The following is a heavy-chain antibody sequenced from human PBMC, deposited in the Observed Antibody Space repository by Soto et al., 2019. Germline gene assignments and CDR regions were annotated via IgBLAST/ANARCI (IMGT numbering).Heavy chain of an antibody. CDR2: IYYSGST. V-gene: IGHV4-39*01. CDR1: GGSISSSSYY. CDR3: ARRLYCSGGSCFTQTFDY. Sequence: QLQLQESGPGLVKPSETLSLTCNVSGGSISSSSYYWGWIRQPPGKGLEWIGSIYYSGSTYYNPSLKSRVTISVDRSKNQFSLKLSSVTAADTAVYYCARRLYCSGGSCFTQTFDYWGQGTLVTVSS. J-gene: IGHJ4*02. D-gene: IGHD2-15*01.